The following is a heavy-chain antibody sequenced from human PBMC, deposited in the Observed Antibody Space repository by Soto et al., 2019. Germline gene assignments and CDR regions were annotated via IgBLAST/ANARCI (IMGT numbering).Heavy chain of an antibody. J-gene: IGHJ4*02. D-gene: IGHD6-13*01. V-gene: IGHV4-39*01. CDR1: GGSISSSSYY. CDR2: IYYSGST. CDR3: ARQLGIAAAEGSPLTR. Sequence: PSETLSLTCTVSGGSISSSSYYWGWIRQPPGKGLEWIGSIYYSGSTYYNPSLKSRVTISVDTSKNQFSLKLSSVTAADTAVYYCARQLGIAAAEGSPLTRWGQGTLVTVSS.